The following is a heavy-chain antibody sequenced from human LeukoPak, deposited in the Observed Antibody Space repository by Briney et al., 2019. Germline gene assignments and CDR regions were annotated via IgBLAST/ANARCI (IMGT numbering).Heavy chain of an antibody. D-gene: IGHD6-19*01. CDR1: GDSVSSKSTA. J-gene: IGHJ6*02. CDR2: TYYRSKWYT. CDR3: ARGGSSGWYSYYGMDV. Sequence: SQTLSLTCAISGDSVSSKSTAWNWIRQSPSRGLEWLGRTYYRSKWYTGYAVSVKGRVTINPDTSKNQFSLQLNSVTPEDTAVYYCARGGSSGWYSYYGMDVWGQGTTVTVSS. V-gene: IGHV6-1*01.